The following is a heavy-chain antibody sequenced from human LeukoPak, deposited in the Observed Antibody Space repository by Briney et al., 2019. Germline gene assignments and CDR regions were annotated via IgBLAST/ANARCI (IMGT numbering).Heavy chain of an antibody. Sequence: RASVRVSCKASGYTFSDHYIHWVRQAPGQGLEWMGWINPNSGGTNYAQKFQGRVTMTRDTSISTAYMELSRLRSDDTAVYYCARVLTHYYDSSGYWPFDYWGQGTLVTVSS. V-gene: IGHV1-2*02. CDR2: INPNSGGT. CDR3: ARVLTHYYDSSGYWPFDY. J-gene: IGHJ4*02. CDR1: GYTFSDHY. D-gene: IGHD3-22*01.